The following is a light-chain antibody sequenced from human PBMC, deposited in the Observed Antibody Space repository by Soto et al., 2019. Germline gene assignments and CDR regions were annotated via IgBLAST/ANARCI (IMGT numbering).Light chain of an antibody. CDR3: QQSYITPPT. V-gene: IGKV1-39*01. CDR2: AAS. Sequence: DIQMTQSPSSLSASVGDRVTITCRASQSISNYLNWYQQKPGKAPKLLIYAASSLQSGVPSRFSGGGSGTDFTLTITRLQPEDFATYSCQQSYITPPTCGPGTKVEIK. J-gene: IGKJ3*01. CDR1: QSISNY.